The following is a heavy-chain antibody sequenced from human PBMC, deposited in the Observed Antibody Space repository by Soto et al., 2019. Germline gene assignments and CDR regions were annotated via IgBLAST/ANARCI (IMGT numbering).Heavy chain of an antibody. V-gene: IGHV4-30-4*01. J-gene: IGHJ4*02. CDR2: ISYSGSP. CDR3: ARAWDF. Sequence: SETLSLTCTVSGVSVSRDYQWIWIRQPPGKGLEWIGHISYSGSPYYHPSLRSRLSISVDTSKNQFSLKVKSVTAADTAVYYCARAWDFWGQGSLVTVSS. CDR1: GVSVSRDYQ.